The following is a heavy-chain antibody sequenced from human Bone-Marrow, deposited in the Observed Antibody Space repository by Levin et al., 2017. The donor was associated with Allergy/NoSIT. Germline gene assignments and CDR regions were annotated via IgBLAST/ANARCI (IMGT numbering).Heavy chain of an antibody. J-gene: IGHJ5*02. Sequence: GESLKISCAASGFTFSSYGMHWVRQAPGKGLEWVAVIWYDGSNKYYADSVKGRFTISRDNSKNTLYLQMNSLRAEDTAVYYCARVSVVAAPFDPWGQGTLVTVSS. CDR1: GFTFSSYG. CDR2: IWYDGSNK. V-gene: IGHV3-33*01. D-gene: IGHD2-15*01. CDR3: ARVSVVAAPFDP.